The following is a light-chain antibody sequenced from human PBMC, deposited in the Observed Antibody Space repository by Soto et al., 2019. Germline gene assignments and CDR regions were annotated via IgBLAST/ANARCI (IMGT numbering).Light chain of an antibody. J-gene: IGKJ3*01. CDR2: DAY. Sequence: EVVLTPSPVTLSLSPGERATPSCRALQSFRGLLAWYQQKPGQAPRLLIYDAYNRATGIPPRFSGSGSGTDFTLTISRLEPEDLAVYYCQQYGSSPGLITFGPGTKVDIK. V-gene: IGKV3-20*01. CDR3: QQYGSSPGLIT. CDR1: QSFRGL.